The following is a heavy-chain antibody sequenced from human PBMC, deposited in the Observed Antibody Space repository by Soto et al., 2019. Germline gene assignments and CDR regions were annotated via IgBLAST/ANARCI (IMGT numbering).Heavy chain of an antibody. Sequence: EVQLVESGGGLVQPGGSLRLSCAASGFTFSSYWMHWVRQAPGKGLVWVSRINSDGSSTSYADSVKVRFTISRDYAKNTLYLQMNSLRAEDTAVYYCARDSLEWSPSYNWFDPWGQGTLVTVSS. D-gene: IGHD3-3*01. CDR2: INSDGSST. CDR3: ARDSLEWSPSYNWFDP. J-gene: IGHJ5*02. V-gene: IGHV3-74*01. CDR1: GFTFSSYW.